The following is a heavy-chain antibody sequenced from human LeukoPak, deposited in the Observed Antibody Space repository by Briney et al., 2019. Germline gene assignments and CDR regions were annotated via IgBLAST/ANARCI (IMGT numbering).Heavy chain of an antibody. V-gene: IGHV3-30*18. CDR1: GFTFSSYS. CDR3: ANVGATISFDS. D-gene: IGHD1-26*01. CDR2: ISYDGSNK. J-gene: IGHJ4*02. Sequence: PGGSLRLSCAASGFTFSSYSMNWVRQAPGKGLEWVALISYDGSNKYYADSVKGRFTISRDNSKNTLYLQMNSLRAEDTALYYCANVGATISFDSWGQGTLVTVSS.